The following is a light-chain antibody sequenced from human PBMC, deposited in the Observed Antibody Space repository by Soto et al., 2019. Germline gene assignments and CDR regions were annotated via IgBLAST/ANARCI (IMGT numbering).Light chain of an antibody. J-gene: IGKJ1*01. CDR1: QSVSTY. Sequence: EIVLTQSPATLSLSPGERATLSCRASQSVSTYLGWYQQKPGQAPRLLIFEASKRATGIPDRISGSGSGTDFTLTISSLEPEDFAVYYCQQRGHWPRTFGQGTKVDIK. CDR2: EAS. V-gene: IGKV3-11*01. CDR3: QQRGHWPRT.